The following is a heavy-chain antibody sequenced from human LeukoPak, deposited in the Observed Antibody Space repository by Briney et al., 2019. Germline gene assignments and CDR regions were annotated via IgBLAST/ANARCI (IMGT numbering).Heavy chain of an antibody. CDR2: RST. CDR3: ARGLTRGYTYGGCFDP. J-gene: IGHJ5*02. CDR1: GGSISSSDYH. Sequence: PSETLSLTCTVSGGSISSSDYHWGWIRQPPGKGLEWIASRSTYYSPSLKSGVTISVDTSKNQFSLKLRSVAATDTAVYYCARGLTRGYTYGGCFDPWGQGTLVTVSS. V-gene: IGHV4-39*01. D-gene: IGHD5-12*01.